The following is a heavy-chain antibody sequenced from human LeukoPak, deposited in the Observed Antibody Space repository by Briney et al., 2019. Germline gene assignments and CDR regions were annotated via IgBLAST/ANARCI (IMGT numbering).Heavy chain of an antibody. CDR2: ISGSGGRT. CDR1: GFTFSSYA. D-gene: IGHD3-22*01. J-gene: IGHJ5*02. V-gene: IGHV3-23*01. CDR3: TKGPYYYDSSGYSRRWFDP. Sequence: PGGSLRLSCAASGFTFSSYAMSWVRQAPGKGLEWVSSISGSGGRTYYADSVKGRFTISRDNSKNTLYLQMNSLRAEDTAVSYCTKGPYYYDSSGYSRRWFDPWGQGTLVTVSS.